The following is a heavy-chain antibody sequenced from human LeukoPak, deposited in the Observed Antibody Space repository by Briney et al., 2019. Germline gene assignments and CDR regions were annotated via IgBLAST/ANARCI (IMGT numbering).Heavy chain of an antibody. CDR2: INPSGGST. D-gene: IGHD6-13*01. Sequence: ASVKVSCTASGYTFTSYYMHWVRQAPGQGLEWMGIINPSGGSTSYAQKFQGRVTMTRDTSTSTVYMELSSLRSEDTAVYYCARESSSGAFDIWGQGTMVTVSS. CDR1: GYTFTSYY. J-gene: IGHJ3*02. V-gene: IGHV1-46*01. CDR3: ARESSSGAFDI.